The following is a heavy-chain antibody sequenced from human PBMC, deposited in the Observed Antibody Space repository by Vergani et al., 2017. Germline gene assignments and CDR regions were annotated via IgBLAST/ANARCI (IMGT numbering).Heavy chain of an antibody. CDR1: GYSFTSYW. CDR3: ALREGGEYYFDY. J-gene: IGHJ4*02. D-gene: IGHD3-16*01. V-gene: IGHV5-10-1*01. CDR2: IDPSDSYT. Sequence: EVQLVQSGAEVKKPGESLKISCKGSGYSFTSYWISWVRQMPGKGLEWMGRIDPSDSYTNYSPSFQGHVTISADKSISTAYLQWGSLKASDTAMYYCALREGGEYYFDYWGQGTMVTVSS.